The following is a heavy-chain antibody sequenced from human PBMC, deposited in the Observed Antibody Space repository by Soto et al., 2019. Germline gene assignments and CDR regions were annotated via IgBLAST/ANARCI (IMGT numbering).Heavy chain of an antibody. D-gene: IGHD4-17*01. V-gene: IGHV3-23*01. J-gene: IGHJ4*02. CDR3: ARANDYGDFVFPY. CDR2: ISGSGGST. CDR1: GFTFSSYA. Sequence: LRLSCAASGFTFSSYAMSWVRQAPGKGLEWVSAISGSGGSTYYADSVKGRFTISRDNSKNTLYLQMNSLRAEDTAVYYCARANDYGDFVFPYWGQGTLVTVSS.